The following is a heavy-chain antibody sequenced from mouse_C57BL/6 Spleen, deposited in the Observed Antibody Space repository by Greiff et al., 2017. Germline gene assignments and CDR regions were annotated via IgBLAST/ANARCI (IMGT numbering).Heavy chain of an antibody. J-gene: IGHJ2*01. D-gene: IGHD2-12*01. V-gene: IGHV1-85*01. CDR1: GYTFTSYD. Sequence: VKLMESGPELVKPGASVKLSCKASGYTFTSYDINWVKQRPGQGLEWIGWIYPRDGSNKYNEKFKGKATLTVDTSSSPSYMGLHSLTSEDSAVYFCAREDYMNYWGQGTTLTVSS. CDR3: AREDYMNY. CDR2: IYPRDGSN.